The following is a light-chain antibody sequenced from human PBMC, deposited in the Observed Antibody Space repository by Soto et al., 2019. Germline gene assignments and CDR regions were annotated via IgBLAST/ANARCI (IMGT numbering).Light chain of an antibody. CDR1: QSVTSNY. CDR3: QQYGPFPHT. Sequence: EIVLTQSPGTLSLSLGERATLSCTASQSVTSNYLAWYQQRPGQAPRLLIYRASSRTTGIPVRFSGSGSGTDVTLTISRLEPEDLAVYYCQQYGPFPHTFGGGTEVEIK. V-gene: IGKV3-20*01. J-gene: IGKJ4*01. CDR2: RAS.